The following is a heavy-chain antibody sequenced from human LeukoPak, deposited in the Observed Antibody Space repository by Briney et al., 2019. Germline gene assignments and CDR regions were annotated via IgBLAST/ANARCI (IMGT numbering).Heavy chain of an antibody. CDR1: GGSISSYC. Sequence: PSETLSLTCTVSGGSISSYCWSWIRQPAGKGLEWIGRIYTSGSTNYNPSLKSRVTMSVDTSKNQFSLKLSSVTAADTAVYYCARAIGYCSSTSCSYYYYYYMDVWGKGTTVTVSS. V-gene: IGHV4-4*07. D-gene: IGHD2-2*01. CDR2: IYTSGST. CDR3: ARAIGYCSSTSCSYYYYYYMDV. J-gene: IGHJ6*03.